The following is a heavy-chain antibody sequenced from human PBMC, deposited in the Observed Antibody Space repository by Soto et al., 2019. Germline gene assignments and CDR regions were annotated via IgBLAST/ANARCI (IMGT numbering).Heavy chain of an antibody. CDR2: ISGSGGTK. J-gene: IGHJ6*03. CDR1: GFTVTSYA. V-gene: IGHV3-23*01. D-gene: IGHD3-10*01. CDR3: ARAVRLHSLDYYYMDV. Sequence: EVQLLESGGDLVQPGGSLRLSCAPSGFTVTSYAMSWVRQAPGKGLEWVSTISGSGGTKWYADSVKGRFTIPSDSSNTPVYLQTHSLRAAETAVYSWARAVRLHSLDYYYMDVWGTGTTVTVSS.